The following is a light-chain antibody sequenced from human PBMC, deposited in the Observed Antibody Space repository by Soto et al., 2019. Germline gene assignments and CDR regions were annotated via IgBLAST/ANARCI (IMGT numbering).Light chain of an antibody. J-gene: IGKJ1*01. CDR3: QQYNAYPWT. Sequence: DIQMTQSPSTLSASVGDRVTITCRASQSISSWLAWYQKKPGKAPNLLIYKASSLVSGVPSRFSGSGSGTEFPLTISSLQPDDFSSYYCQQYNAYPWTFGQGTKVEIK. CDR2: KAS. CDR1: QSISSW. V-gene: IGKV1-5*03.